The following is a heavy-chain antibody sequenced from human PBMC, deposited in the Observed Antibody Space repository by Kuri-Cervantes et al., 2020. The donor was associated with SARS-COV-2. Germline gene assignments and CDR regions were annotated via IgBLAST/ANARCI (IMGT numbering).Heavy chain of an antibody. D-gene: IGHD6-19*01. J-gene: IGHJ6*02. CDR1: GEAMTSYY. Sequence: SDTRWRTCAVSGEAMTSYYWSWIRQPPGKGLEWIGEINHNGSTNYNQSLKSRVTISVETSNNQCSLSLSSVTAADTAVYYFARGVGAAVAGTLITIYYYYGMDVWGPGPTVTVSS. V-gene: IGHV4-34*01. CDR2: INHNGST. CDR3: ARGVGAAVAGTLITIYYYYGMDV.